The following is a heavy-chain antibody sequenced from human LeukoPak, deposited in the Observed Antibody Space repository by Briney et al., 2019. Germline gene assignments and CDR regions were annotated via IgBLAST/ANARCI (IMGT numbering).Heavy chain of an antibody. Sequence: PSETLSLTCTVSGGSISSSSYYWGWIRQPPGKGLERIGSIYYSGSTYYNPSLKSRVTISVDTSKNQFSLKLSSVTAADTAVYYCARGRRYSNACGYFDYWGQGTLVTVSS. CDR1: GGSISSSSYY. CDR3: ARGRRYSNACGYFDY. CDR2: IYYSGST. V-gene: IGHV4-39*01. D-gene: IGHD4-11*01. J-gene: IGHJ4*02.